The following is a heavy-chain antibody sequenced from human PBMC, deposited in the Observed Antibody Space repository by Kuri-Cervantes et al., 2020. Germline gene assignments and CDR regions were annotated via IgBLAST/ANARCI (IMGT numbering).Heavy chain of an antibody. CDR2: ISSSSSYI. D-gene: IGHD3-22*01. V-gene: IGHV3-21*04. CDR3: AKVGSITMIVVATPGWFDP. J-gene: IGHJ5*02. CDR1: GFTFSSYS. Sequence: GGSLRLSCAASGFTFSSYSMNWVRQAPGKGLEWVSSISSSSSYIYYADSVKGRFTISRDNAKNSLYLQMNSLRAEDTAVYYCAKVGSITMIVVATPGWFDPWGQGTLVTVSS.